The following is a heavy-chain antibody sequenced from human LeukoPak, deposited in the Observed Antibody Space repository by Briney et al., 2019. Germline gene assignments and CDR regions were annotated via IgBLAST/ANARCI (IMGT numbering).Heavy chain of an antibody. CDR2: ISYDGSNE. V-gene: IGHV3-30*04. D-gene: IGHD1-14*01. J-gene: IGHJ4*02. CDR1: GFTFSSYA. CDR3: ARDVTFQGPYYFEY. Sequence: GGSLRLSCAASGFTFSSYAMHWVRQAPGKGPEWVAVISYDGSNENYADSVKGRFTISRDNSKNTLYLQMNSLRVEDTAVYYCARDVTFQGPYYFEYWGQGTLVTVSS.